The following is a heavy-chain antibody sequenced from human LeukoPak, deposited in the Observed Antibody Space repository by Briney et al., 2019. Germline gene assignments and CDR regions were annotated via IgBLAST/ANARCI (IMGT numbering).Heavy chain of an antibody. J-gene: IGHJ6*02. D-gene: IGHD3-16*01. Sequence: ASVKVSCKASGYTFTSYDINWVRQATGQGLGWMGWMNPNSGNTGYAQKFQGRVTMTRNTSISTAYMELSSLRSEDTAVYYCAIADGGYDYPNPYYYYGMDVWGQGTTVTVSS. CDR2: MNPNSGNT. CDR1: GYTFTSYD. V-gene: IGHV1-8*01. CDR3: AIADGGYDYPNPYYYYGMDV.